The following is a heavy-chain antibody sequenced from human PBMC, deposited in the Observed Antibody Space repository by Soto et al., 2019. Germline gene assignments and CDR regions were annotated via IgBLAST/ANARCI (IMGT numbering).Heavy chain of an antibody. D-gene: IGHD2-15*01. CDR2: INPGDSES. J-gene: IGHJ4*02. CDR3: ARRDIVGGFFDY. V-gene: IGHV5-51*01. CDR1: GYSFTNYW. Sequence: GESLKISCKGSGYSFTNYWIGWMRQMPGKGLEYMGIINPGDSESRYSPSFKGQVTTSADKSISTAYLQWSSLKASDTAMYYCARRDIVGGFFDYWGQGTLVTVSS.